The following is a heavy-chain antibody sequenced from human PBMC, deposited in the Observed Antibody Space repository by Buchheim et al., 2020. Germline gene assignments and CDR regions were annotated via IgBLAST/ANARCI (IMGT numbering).Heavy chain of an antibody. V-gene: IGHV5-51*01. D-gene: IGHD3-10*01. J-gene: IGHJ4*02. CDR2: IYPGDSDT. CDR1: GYSFSNHW. CDR3: ATRNLRYSNFDY. Sequence: EVQLVQSGAEVKKTGESLKISCKGSGYSFSNHWIGWVRQMPGKGLEWMGIIYPGDSDTKYSPSFQGQVTFSAAKSISPAYLQWSSLKASDTAMYYCATRNLRYSNFDYWGQGTL.